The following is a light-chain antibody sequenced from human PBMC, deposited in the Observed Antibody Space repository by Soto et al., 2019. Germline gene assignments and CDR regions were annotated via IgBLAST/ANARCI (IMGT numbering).Light chain of an antibody. J-gene: IGLJ3*02. V-gene: IGLV2-23*01. CDR1: SDDVGSYNL. Sequence: QSVLTQPASVSGSPGQSITISCTGTSDDVGSYNLVSWYQQYPGKAPKVLIYEDTKRPSGVSYRFSGSKSGNTASLTISGLQAEDESSYYCCSYAGSHTLMFGGGTKLTVL. CDR2: EDT. CDR3: CSYAGSHTLM.